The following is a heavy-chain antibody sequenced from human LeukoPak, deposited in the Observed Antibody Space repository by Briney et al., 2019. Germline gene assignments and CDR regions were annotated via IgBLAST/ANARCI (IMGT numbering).Heavy chain of an antibody. Sequence: GGSLRLSCAASGFTFSSYAMSWVRQAPGKGLEWVSVISGSGGSTYSADSVKGRFTISRDNSKNTLYLQMNSLRAEDTAVYYCAKWAAYDSSGYVNYWGQGTLVTVSS. CDR1: GFTFSSYA. D-gene: IGHD3-22*01. CDR3: AKWAAYDSSGYVNY. CDR2: ISGSGGST. J-gene: IGHJ4*02. V-gene: IGHV3-23*01.